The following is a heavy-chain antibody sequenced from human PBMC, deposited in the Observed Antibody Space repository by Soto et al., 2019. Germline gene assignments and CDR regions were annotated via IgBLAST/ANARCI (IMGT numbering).Heavy chain of an antibody. V-gene: IGHV3-30*18. J-gene: IGHJ3*02. CDR3: AKVKEARDSSGWYGAFDS. CDR1: GFTFSSYG. D-gene: IGHD6-19*01. Sequence: QVQLVESGGGVVQPGRSLRLSCAASGFTFSSYGMHWVRQAPGKGLEWVAVISYDGSNKYYADYVKGRFTISRDNAKNTLYLHMNRLRDEDTAVYYCAKVKEARDSSGWYGAFDSWGQGTMVTVSS. CDR2: ISYDGSNK.